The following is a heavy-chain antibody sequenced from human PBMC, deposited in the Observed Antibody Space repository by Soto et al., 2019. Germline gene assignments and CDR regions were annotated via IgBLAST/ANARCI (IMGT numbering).Heavy chain of an antibody. D-gene: IGHD4-17*01. J-gene: IGHJ4*02. V-gene: IGHV4-39*01. CDR3: ARQLLRDYPFDY. CDR2: IYYSGST. CDR1: GGSISSSSYY. Sequence: QLQLQESGPGLVKPSETLSLTCTVSGGSISSSSYYWGWIRQPPGKGLEWIGSIYYSGSTYYNPSLKSRVTISVDTSKNQFSPKLSSVTAADTAVYYCARQLLRDYPFDYWGQGTLVTVSS.